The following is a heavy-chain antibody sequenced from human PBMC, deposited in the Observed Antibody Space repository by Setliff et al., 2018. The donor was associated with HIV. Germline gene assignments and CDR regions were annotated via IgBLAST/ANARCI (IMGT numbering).Heavy chain of an antibody. CDR2: IIPIFGSA. CDR1: GGTFSNYG. D-gene: IGHD3-10*01. J-gene: IGHJ4*02. Sequence: SVKVSCKASGGTFSNYGFAWVRQAPGQGLEWMGGIIPIFGSADYAQKFQGRVTISADESTSTVYLELSSLTSDDTVMYYCASKGDYYTSKTLDSWGQGTLVTVSS. CDR3: ASKGDYYTSKTLDS. V-gene: IGHV1-69*13.